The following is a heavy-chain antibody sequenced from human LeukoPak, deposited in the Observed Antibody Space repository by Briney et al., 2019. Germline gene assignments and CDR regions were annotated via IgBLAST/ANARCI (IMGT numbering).Heavy chain of an antibody. J-gene: IGHJ4*02. Sequence: LGASVKVSCKASGYTFTSYGISWVRQAPGQGLEWMGWISAYNGNTNYAQKLQGRVTITRDTSASTAYMELSSLRSEDTAVYYCARDGRSTSWTEWGQGTLVTVSS. CDR1: GYTFTSYG. CDR3: ARDGRSTSWTE. V-gene: IGHV1-18*04. D-gene: IGHD2-2*01. CDR2: ISAYNGNT.